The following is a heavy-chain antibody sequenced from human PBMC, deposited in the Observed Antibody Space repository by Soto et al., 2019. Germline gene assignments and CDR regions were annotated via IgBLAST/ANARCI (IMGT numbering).Heavy chain of an antibody. CDR3: ARDSSTTNPV. CDR2: MNPNSGNT. V-gene: IGHV1-8*01. CDR1: GYTFTDYD. D-gene: IGHD2-2*01. J-gene: IGHJ3*01. Sequence: QVQLVQSGAEVRRPGTSVMVSCKTSGYTFTDYDINWVRQAPGQGLEWMGWMNPNSGNTGYAQKFQGRVSMIRNTATSTAYMELSSLRSDDTAIYYCARDSSTTNPVWGQGTMVTVSS.